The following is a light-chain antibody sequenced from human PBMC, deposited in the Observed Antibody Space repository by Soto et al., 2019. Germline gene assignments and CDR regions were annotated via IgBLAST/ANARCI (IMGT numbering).Light chain of an antibody. CDR3: CSYAGSYTYV. CDR1: SSDVGGYDY. Sequence: QSVLTQPRSVSGSPGQSVTIFCTGTSSDVGGYDYVSWYQQHPGKAPKLMIYDVRERPSGVPDRVSDSKSGNTASLTISGLQAEDEADYYCCSYAGSYTYVFGTGTKVTVL. CDR2: DVR. V-gene: IGLV2-11*01. J-gene: IGLJ1*01.